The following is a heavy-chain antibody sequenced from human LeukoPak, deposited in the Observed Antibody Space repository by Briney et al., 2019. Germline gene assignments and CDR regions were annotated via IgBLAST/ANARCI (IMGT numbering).Heavy chain of an antibody. CDR2: ISRKSPYI. CDR1: GLTVSSNY. V-gene: IGHV3-21*01. Sequence: PEGPLRLSCGASGLTVSSNYMSWVPQAPGKGLGWVASISRKSPYIHYADSVNGRFTISRDNARNSLFLQMNSLRAEDTAIYYCASDEGNYFDYWGQGPLVTVSS. J-gene: IGHJ4*02. CDR3: ASDEGNYFDY.